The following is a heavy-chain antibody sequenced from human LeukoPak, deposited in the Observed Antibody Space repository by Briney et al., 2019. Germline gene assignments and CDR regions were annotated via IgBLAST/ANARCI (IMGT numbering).Heavy chain of an antibody. D-gene: IGHD6-13*01. CDR3: AKVEYTSSWYGVGSLDY. J-gene: IGHJ4*02. CDR1: GFTFSSYG. Sequence: GGSLRLSCAASGFTFSSYGMRWVRQAPGKGLEWVAFIRYDGSNKYYADSVKGRFTISRDNSKNTLHLQMNSLRAEDTAVYYCAKVEYTSSWYGVGSLDYWGQGTLVTVSS. V-gene: IGHV3-30*02. CDR2: IRYDGSNK.